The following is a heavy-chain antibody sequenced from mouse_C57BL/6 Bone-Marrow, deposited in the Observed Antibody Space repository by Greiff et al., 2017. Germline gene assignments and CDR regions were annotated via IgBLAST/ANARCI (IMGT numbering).Heavy chain of an antibody. J-gene: IGHJ3*01. D-gene: IGHD3-2*02. Sequence: VQLQQSGAELVRPGASVKLSCTASGFNIKDDYMHWVKQRPEQGLEWIGWIDPENGDTEYASKFQGKATITADTSSNTAYLQLSSLTSEDTAVYYCTKPPRQLRLAYWGQGTLVTVSA. V-gene: IGHV14-4*01. CDR2: IDPENGDT. CDR1: GFNIKDDY. CDR3: TKPPRQLRLAY.